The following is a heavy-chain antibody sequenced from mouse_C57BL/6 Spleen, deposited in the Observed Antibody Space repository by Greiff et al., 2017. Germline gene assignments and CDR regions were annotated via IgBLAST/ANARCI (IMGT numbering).Heavy chain of an antibody. CDR1: GFSFNTYA. J-gene: IGHJ1*03. Sequence: GGGLVQPKGSLKLSCAASGFSFNTYAMNWVRQAPGKGLEWVARIRSKSNNYATYYADSVKDRFTTSRDDSESLLYLQVNNLKTEDTAMYYCGRGAEWDEYFGVWGTGATVAVSS. D-gene: IGHD4-1*01. V-gene: IGHV10-1*01. CDR2: IRSKSNNYAT. CDR3: GRGAEWDEYFGV.